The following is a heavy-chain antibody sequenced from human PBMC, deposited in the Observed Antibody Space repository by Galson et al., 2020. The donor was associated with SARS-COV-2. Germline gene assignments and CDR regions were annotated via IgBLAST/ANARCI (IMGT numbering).Heavy chain of an antibody. CDR2: ISSNAATT. CDR3: VRERRDGSAPTGYLKH. V-gene: IGHV3-64D*09. J-gene: IGHJ1*01. Sequence: SVTRVCSPVGLTVRLFAIHWLRQPPGQGLQHAPVISSNAATTHNADSVKGRFTIPRDNSKNTLYLQMSRLRPEDTAGYYCVRERRDGSAPTGYLKHWGHGTLVTVSS. D-gene: IGHD4-17*01. CDR1: GLTVRLFA.